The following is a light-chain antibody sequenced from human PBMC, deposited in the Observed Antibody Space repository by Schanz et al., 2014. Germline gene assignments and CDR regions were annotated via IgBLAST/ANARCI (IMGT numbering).Light chain of an antibody. CDR2: DVT. Sequence: QSALTQPPSASGSPGQSVTISCTGTSSDIGRYNYVSWYQHHPGKAPKLLIYDVTKRPSGVPDCFSGSKSGNTASLTVSGLQAEDEADYYCSSNGGVNIYVFGTGTKLTVL. CDR1: SSDIGRYNY. J-gene: IGLJ1*01. V-gene: IGLV2-8*01. CDR3: SSNGGVNIYV.